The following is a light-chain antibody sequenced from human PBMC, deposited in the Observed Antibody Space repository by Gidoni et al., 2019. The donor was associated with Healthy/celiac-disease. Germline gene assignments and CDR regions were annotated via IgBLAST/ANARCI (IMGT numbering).Light chain of an antibody. CDR2: GAS. CDR1: QSVGSSY. CDR3: QQYGSSPGT. J-gene: IGKJ1*01. Sequence: EIVLTQSPGTLSLSPGKRATLSCRASQSVGSSYLAWYQQKPGQAPRLLIYGASSRATGIPDRFSGSGSGTDFTLTISRLEPEDFAVYYCQQYGSSPGTFGQGTKVEIK. V-gene: IGKV3-20*01.